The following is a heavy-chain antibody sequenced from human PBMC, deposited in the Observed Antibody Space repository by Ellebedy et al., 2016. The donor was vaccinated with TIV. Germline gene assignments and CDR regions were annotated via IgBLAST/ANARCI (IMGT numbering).Heavy chain of an antibody. D-gene: IGHD3-10*01. CDR1: GFTFSSYW. CDR3: ARDPVLLWFGELFRAFDI. J-gene: IGHJ3*02. CDR2: IKQDGSEK. V-gene: IGHV3-7*03. Sequence: GGSLRLSXAASGFTFSSYWMSWVRQAPGKGLEWVANIKQDGSEKYYVDSVKGRFTISRDNAKNSLYLQMNSLRAEDTAVYYCARDPVLLWFGELFRAFDIWGQGTMVTVSS.